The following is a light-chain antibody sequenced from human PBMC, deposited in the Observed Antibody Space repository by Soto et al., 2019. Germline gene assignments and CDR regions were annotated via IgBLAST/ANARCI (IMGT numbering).Light chain of an antibody. Sequence: EIVLTQSPGTLSLSPGERATLSFRASEGVASNYLAWYQHKPGQSPRLLIYDASNRATGIPARFSGSGSGTDFTLTISSLEPEDFAVYYCQQRSNWLTFSGGTKVDIK. CDR2: DAS. J-gene: IGKJ4*01. CDR1: EGVASNY. V-gene: IGKV3D-11*01. CDR3: QQRSNWLT.